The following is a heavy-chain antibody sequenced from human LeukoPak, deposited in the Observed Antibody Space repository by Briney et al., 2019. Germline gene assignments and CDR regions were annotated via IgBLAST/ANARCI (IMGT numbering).Heavy chain of an antibody. D-gene: IGHD6-13*01. CDR1: GSSFTNHW. J-gene: IGHJ4*02. CDR2: IYPGDSDT. CDR3: ARHFTPGIAAAGDY. Sequence: GESLKISCKGSGSSFTNHWIAWVRQMPGKGLEWMGIIYPGDSDTRYSPSFQGQVTISADKSISTAYLQWSSLKASGTAMYYCARHFTPGIAAAGDYWGQGTLVTVSS. V-gene: IGHV5-51*01.